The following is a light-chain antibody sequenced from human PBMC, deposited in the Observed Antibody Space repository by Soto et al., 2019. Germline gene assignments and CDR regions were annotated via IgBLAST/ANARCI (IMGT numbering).Light chain of an antibody. CDR1: QSVSSSY. V-gene: IGKV3-20*01. J-gene: IGKJ1*01. CDR3: QQYGSSPQT. CDR2: GAS. Sequence: MVLTQSPGTLSLSAPERASLSFSATQSVSSSYLAWYQQKPGQAPRLLIYGASSRATGIPDRFSGSGSGTDFTLTISRLEPEDFAVYYCQQYGSSPQTFGQGTKVDIK.